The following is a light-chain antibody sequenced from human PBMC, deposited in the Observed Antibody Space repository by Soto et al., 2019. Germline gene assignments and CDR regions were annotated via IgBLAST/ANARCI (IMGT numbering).Light chain of an antibody. J-gene: IGKJ1*01. CDR3: QQRSSWPWT. V-gene: IGKV3-11*01. CDR1: QSVGSS. Sequence: EILLTQSPATLSLTPGERATLSCRASQSVGSSLAWYQQKPGRAPRLLIYDASNRATGIPGRFSGSGSGTDFTLTISNLEPEDFAVYYCQQRSSWPWTFGQGAKVEIK. CDR2: DAS.